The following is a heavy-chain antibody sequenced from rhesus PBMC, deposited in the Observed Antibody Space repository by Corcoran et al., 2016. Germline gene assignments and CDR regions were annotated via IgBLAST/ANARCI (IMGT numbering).Heavy chain of an antibody. CDR3: AREPLNIVVVLTAPPSGFEF. CDR2: INPYNGDT. Sequence: QVQLVQSGAEVKKPGSSVKVSCKASGYTFTDYYMHWVRQAPRQGLECRGWINPYNGDTKEVQKFPGKVTITRETSRSTAYMELSSLRSEDTDVYYCAREPLNIVVVLTAPPSGFEFWGQGALVTVSS. V-gene: IGHV1S2*01. J-gene: IGHJ1*01. CDR1: GYTFTDYY. D-gene: IGHD2-15*01.